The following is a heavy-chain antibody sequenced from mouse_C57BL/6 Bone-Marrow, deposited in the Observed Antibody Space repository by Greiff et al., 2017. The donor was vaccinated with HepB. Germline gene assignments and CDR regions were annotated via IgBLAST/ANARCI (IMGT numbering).Heavy chain of an antibody. CDR3: AGDGSGYWFAY. D-gene: IGHD1-1*01. CDR1: GYAFSSYW. V-gene: IGHV1-80*01. CDR2: IYPGDGDT. J-gene: IGHJ3*01. Sequence: VQLQQSGAELVKPGASVKISCKASGYAFSSYWMNWVKQRPGKGLEWIGQIYPGDGDTNYNEKFKGKATLTAAKSSSTANLQLSSRTSEDSAVYFCAGDGSGYWFAYWGQGTLVTVSA.